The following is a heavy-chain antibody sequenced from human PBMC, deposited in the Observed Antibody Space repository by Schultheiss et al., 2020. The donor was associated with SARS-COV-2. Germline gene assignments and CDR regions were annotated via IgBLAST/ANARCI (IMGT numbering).Heavy chain of an antibody. J-gene: IGHJ3*02. D-gene: IGHD4-17*01. Sequence: ASVKVSCKASGYTFTSYYMHWVRQAPGQGLEWMGWINPNSGGTNYAQKFQGWVTMTRDTSISTAYMELSRLRSDDTAVYYCARLATVTTMGGDAWAVDAFDIWGQGTMVTVSS. V-gene: IGHV1-2*04. CDR1: GYTFTSYY. CDR3: ARLATVTTMGGDAWAVDAFDI. CDR2: INPNSGGT.